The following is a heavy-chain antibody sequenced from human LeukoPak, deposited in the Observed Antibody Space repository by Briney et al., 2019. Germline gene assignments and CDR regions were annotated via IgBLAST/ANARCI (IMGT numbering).Heavy chain of an antibody. CDR1: GYTFTGYY. J-gene: IGHJ4*02. V-gene: IGHV1-2*02. D-gene: IGHD5-24*01. CDR3: ARDMSSSTTIDYFDY. Sequence: ASVKVSFKASGYTFTGYYKHWVRQAPAPGLEWKGSINPNSGGTNYAQKFQGRVTMTRDTSISTAYMELSRLRSDDTAVYYCARDMSSSTTIDYFDYWGQGTLVTVSS. CDR2: INPNSGGT.